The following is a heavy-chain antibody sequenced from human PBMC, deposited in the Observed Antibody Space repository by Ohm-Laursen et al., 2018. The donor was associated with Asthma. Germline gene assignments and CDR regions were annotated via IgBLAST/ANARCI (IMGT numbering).Heavy chain of an antibody. J-gene: IGHJ4*02. D-gene: IGHD3-22*01. CDR2: IVVGSGTT. CDR1: GFTFTSSA. Sequence: SVKVSCKASGFTFTSSAVQWVRQARGQRLGWIGWIVVGSGTTNYAQKFQERVTITRDISTSTAYMELSSLRSEDTAVYYCARAPYYYDSSGYLLDYWGQGTLVTVSS. V-gene: IGHV1-58*01. CDR3: ARAPYYYDSSGYLLDY.